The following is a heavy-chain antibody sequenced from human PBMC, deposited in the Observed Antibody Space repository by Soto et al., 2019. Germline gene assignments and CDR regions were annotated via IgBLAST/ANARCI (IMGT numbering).Heavy chain of an antibody. D-gene: IGHD4-17*01. CDR3: AKVSRGYGDSPDY. CDR2: ISGSGGST. V-gene: IGHV3-23*01. CDR1: GFTFSNYA. Sequence: PVGSQRLSYAASGFTFSNYAMSWVRQAPGKGLEWVSAISGSGGSTYYADSVKGRFTIPRDNSKNTLYLQMNSLRAEDTAVYYCAKVSRGYGDSPDYWGQGTLVTVSS. J-gene: IGHJ4*02.